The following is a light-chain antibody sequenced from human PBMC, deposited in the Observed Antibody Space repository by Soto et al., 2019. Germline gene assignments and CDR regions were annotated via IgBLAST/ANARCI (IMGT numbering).Light chain of an antibody. Sequence: DIQMTQSPSSLSTSVGDRVTITCRASQSISSSLNWYQQKPGEAPKLLIYAASTLQSGVPSRFSGSGSGTYFTLTISGLQPEVVATYYCQQSYNTLWAFGQGTKVQIK. J-gene: IGKJ1*01. CDR3: QQSYNTLWA. CDR1: QSISSS. V-gene: IGKV1-39*01. CDR2: AAS.